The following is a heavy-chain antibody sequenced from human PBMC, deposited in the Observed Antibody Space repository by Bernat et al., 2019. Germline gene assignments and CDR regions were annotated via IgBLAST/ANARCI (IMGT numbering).Heavy chain of an antibody. V-gene: IGHV3-33*01. CDR1: GFTFSSYG. CDR2: IWYDGNNK. CDR3: ARDTSEYYYYGMDV. Sequence: QVQLVESGGGVVQPGRSLRLSCAASGFTFSSYGMHWVRQAPGKGLEWVAVIWYDGNNKYYADSGKGRFTITRDNSKNTLYLQMNSLRAEDTAVYYCARDTSEYYYYGMDVWGQGTTVTVSS. J-gene: IGHJ6*02. D-gene: IGHD3-3*01.